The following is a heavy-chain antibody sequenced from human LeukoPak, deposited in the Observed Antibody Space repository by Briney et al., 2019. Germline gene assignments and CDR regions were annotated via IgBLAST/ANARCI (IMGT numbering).Heavy chain of an antibody. CDR2: IIPIFGTA. J-gene: IGHJ6*02. CDR3: ARALYYYDSSGYPYYYYYGMDV. Sequence: SVKVSCKASGGTFSSYAISWVRQAPGRGLEWMGGIIPIFGTANYAQKFQGRVTITADESTSTAYMELSSLRSEDTAVYYCARALYYYDSSGYPYYYYYGMDVWGQGTTVTVSS. V-gene: IGHV1-69*13. D-gene: IGHD3-22*01. CDR1: GGTFSSYA.